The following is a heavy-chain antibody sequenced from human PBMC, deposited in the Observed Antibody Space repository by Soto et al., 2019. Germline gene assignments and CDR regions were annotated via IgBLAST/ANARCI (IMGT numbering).Heavy chain of an antibody. CDR3: ARSNYGSSAYDY. Sequence: PGGSLRLSCEASGFIYSRYGMHWARQAPGKGLEWVALIWYDGSNKYYADSVKGRFTISRDNSKNTLSLQMTSLRAEDTAVYYCARSNYGSSAYDYWGQGTVVTVSS. CDR1: GFIYSRYG. J-gene: IGHJ4*02. CDR2: IWYDGSNK. V-gene: IGHV3-33*01. D-gene: IGHD3-22*01.